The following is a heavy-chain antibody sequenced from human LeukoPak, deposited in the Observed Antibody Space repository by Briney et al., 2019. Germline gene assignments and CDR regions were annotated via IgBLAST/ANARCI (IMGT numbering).Heavy chain of an antibody. D-gene: IGHD3-22*01. CDR2: ISHTGST. CDR3: ARLTFYYDGSGYYFDY. CDR1: GGSFSSTSYY. J-gene: IGHJ4*02. Sequence: SETLSLTCTVPGGSFSSTSYYWARIRQPPGKGLEWIGSISHTGSTYYNPSLKSRVTISVDTSKNQFSLRLSSVTAADTAVHYCARLTFYYDGSGYYFDYWGQGTLVTVSS. V-gene: IGHV4-39*01.